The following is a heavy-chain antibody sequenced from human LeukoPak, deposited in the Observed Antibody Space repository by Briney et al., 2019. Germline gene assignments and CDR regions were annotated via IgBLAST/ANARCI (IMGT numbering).Heavy chain of an antibody. CDR2: INRDGSEK. CDR3: ATYNSWSGYNIAY. CDR1: GFTLSSRW. V-gene: IGHV3-7*03. Sequence: GGSLRLSCVVSGFTLSSRWMMWVRQAPGKGLEWMTNINRDGSEKNYVDSVKGRFTITRDNAENSLYLQMNSLKVEDTAIYYCATYNSWSGYNIAYWGQGTLVTVSS. D-gene: IGHD3-3*01. J-gene: IGHJ4*02.